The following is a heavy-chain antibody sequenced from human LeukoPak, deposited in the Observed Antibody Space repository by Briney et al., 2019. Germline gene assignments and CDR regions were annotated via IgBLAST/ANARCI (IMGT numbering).Heavy chain of an antibody. CDR3: ARGPIAIFGVVNPSF. CDR2: IKQDGCEK. Sequence: GGSLRLSCAASGFTFSSYWMSWVRQAPGKGLEWVANIKQDGCEKYYVDSVKGRFTISRDNAKNSLYLQMNSLRAEDTAVYYCARGPIAIFGVVNPSFWGQGTLVTVSS. CDR1: GFTFSSYW. V-gene: IGHV3-7*01. D-gene: IGHD3-3*01. J-gene: IGHJ4*02.